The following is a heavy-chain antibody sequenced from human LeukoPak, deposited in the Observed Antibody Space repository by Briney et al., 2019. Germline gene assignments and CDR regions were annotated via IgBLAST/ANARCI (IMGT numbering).Heavy chain of an antibody. D-gene: IGHD6-13*01. CDR3: ARDDAAIAAAGTPYFDY. CDR1: GFTFSSYS. Sequence: GGSLRLSCAASGFTFSSYSMNWVRQAPGKGLEWVSSISSRSSYIYYADSVKGRFTISRDNAKNSLYLQMNSLGAEDTAVYYCARDDAAIAAAGTPYFDYWGQGTLVTVSS. CDR2: ISSRSSYI. J-gene: IGHJ4*02. V-gene: IGHV3-21*01.